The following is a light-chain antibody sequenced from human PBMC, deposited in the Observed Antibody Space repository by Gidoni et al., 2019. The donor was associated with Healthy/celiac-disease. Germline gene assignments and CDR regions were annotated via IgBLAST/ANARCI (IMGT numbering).Light chain of an antibody. CDR1: QSVSSSY. CDR3: QQYGSSPGGT. Sequence: DIVLTQSPGTLSLSPGERATLSCRASQSVSSSYLAWYQQKPGQATRLLIYGASSMATGIPNRFSGSGSGTDFTLTISRLEPEDFAVYYCQQYGSSPGGTFGQGTKVEIK. V-gene: IGKV3-20*01. J-gene: IGKJ1*01. CDR2: GAS.